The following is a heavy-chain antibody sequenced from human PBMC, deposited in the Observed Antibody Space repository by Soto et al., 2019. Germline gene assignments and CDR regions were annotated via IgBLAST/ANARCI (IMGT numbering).Heavy chain of an antibody. CDR1: GFTFSSYA. Sequence: SLRLSCAASGFTFSSYAMSWVRQAPGKGLEWVSAISGSGGSTYYADSVKGRFTISRDNSKNTLYLQMNSLRAEDTAVYYCANVGYCSGGSCYPYNWGQGTLVTVSS. J-gene: IGHJ4*02. CDR3: ANVGYCSGGSCYPYN. CDR2: ISGSGGST. V-gene: IGHV3-23*01. D-gene: IGHD2-15*01.